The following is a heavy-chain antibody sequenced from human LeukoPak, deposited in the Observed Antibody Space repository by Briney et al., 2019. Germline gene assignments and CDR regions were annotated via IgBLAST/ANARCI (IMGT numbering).Heavy chain of an antibody. J-gene: IGHJ4*02. Sequence: PGRSLRLSCAASGFTFSTYGMHWVRQAPGKGLEWVAVISYGGSNKYYADSVKGRFTISRDNSKNTLYLQMNSLRAEDTAVYYCAKGYYALDNWGQGTLVTVSS. CDR2: ISYGGSNK. V-gene: IGHV3-30*18. CDR1: GFTFSTYG. CDR3: AKGYYALDN. D-gene: IGHD3-22*01.